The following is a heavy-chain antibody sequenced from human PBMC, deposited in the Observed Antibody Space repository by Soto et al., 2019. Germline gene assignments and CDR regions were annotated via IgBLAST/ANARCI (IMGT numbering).Heavy chain of an antibody. Sequence: PGESLKISCKGSGYSFTSYWIGWVRQMPGKGLEWMGIIYPGDSDTKYSPSFQGQVTISADKSISTAYLQWSSLKASDTAMYYCARHLRAGMSPAASDYYYYGMDVWGQGTTVTVSS. CDR1: GYSFTSYW. CDR3: ARHLRAGMSPAASDYYYYGMDV. J-gene: IGHJ6*02. CDR2: IYPGDSDT. D-gene: IGHD6-19*01. V-gene: IGHV5-51*01.